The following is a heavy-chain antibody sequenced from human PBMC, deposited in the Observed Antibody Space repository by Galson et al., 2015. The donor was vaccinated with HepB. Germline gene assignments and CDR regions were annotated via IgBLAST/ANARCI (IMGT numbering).Heavy chain of an antibody. Sequence: SLRLSCAASGFPFDNYAMSWVRQAPGKGLEWVASVGGDGSRSFHADSVKGRLTIFRDNSNNMLYLQMGSLRAGDTAVYYCVRHAGGSLYTGRPFDSWGRGTLVTVSA. D-gene: IGHD1-26*01. V-gene: IGHV3-23*01. J-gene: IGHJ4*02. CDR3: VRHAGGSLYTGRPFDS. CDR2: VGGDGSRS. CDR1: GFPFDNYA.